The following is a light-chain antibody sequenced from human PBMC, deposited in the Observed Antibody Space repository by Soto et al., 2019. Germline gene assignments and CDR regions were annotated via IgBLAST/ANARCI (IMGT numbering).Light chain of an antibody. CDR2: LNSDGSH. V-gene: IGLV4-69*01. J-gene: IGLJ3*02. CDR3: QTWGTGIRGV. Sequence: QPVLTQSPSASASLGASVKLTCTLSSGHSSYTIAWHQQQPEKGPRYLMKLNSDGSHSKGDGIPDRFSGSSPGAERYLTISSLQSEDEADYYCQTWGTGIRGVFGGGTKVTVL. CDR1: SGHSSYT.